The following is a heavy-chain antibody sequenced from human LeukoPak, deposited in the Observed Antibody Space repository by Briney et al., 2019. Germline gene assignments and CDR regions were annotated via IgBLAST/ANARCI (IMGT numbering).Heavy chain of an antibody. CDR3: ARQFDY. V-gene: IGHV3-48*02. Sequence: GGSLRLSCAASGFTFSSHSMNWVRQAPGKGLEWVSYISSGGSPIYYADSVKGRFTVSRDNAKNSLYLQMNSLRDEDTAVYYCARQFDYWGQGTLVTVSS. CDR2: ISSGGSPI. J-gene: IGHJ4*02. CDR1: GFTFSSHS.